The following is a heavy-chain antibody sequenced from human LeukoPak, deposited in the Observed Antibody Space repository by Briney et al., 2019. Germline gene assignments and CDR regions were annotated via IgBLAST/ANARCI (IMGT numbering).Heavy chain of an antibody. V-gene: IGHV3-7*03. CDR2: IKQDGSEK. Sequence: GGSLRLSCAASGFTFSSYWMSWVRQAPGKGLEWVANIKQDGSEKYYVDSVKGRFTISRDNSKNSLYLQMNSLRTEDTALYYCAKDISRQLVGNWFDPWGQGTLVTVSS. D-gene: IGHD6-6*01. CDR3: AKDISRQLVGNWFDP. CDR1: GFTFSSYW. J-gene: IGHJ5*02.